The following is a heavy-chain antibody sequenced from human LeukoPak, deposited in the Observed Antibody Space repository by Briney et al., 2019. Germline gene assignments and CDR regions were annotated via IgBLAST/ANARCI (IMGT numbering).Heavy chain of an antibody. CDR3: ARMYSSSSRRGFDP. V-gene: IGHV4-59*08. CDR2: IYYSGST. D-gene: IGHD6-6*01. Sequence: PSETLSLTCTVSGGSISSYYWSWIRQPPGKGLEWIGYIYYSGSTNYNPSLKSRVTIPVDTSKNQFSLKLSSVTAADTAVYYCARMYSSSSRRGFDPWGQGTLVTVSS. J-gene: IGHJ5*02. CDR1: GGSISSYY.